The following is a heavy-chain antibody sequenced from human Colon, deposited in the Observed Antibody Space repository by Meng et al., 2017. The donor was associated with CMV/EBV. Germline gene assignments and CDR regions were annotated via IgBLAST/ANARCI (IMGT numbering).Heavy chain of an antibody. V-gene: IGHV1-18*01. J-gene: IGHJ1*01. CDR1: GYTFTNYG. Sequence: HVQLVQSGAEVKKPGASVKVSCKASGYTFTNYGNSWVRQAPGQGLEWMGWISAYTGDTYYAQKFQGRVTMTTDTSTSTAYMELRSLRSDDTAVYYCVRESQSGSYIYLQHWGQGTLVTVSS. CDR3: VRESQSGSYIYLQH. D-gene: IGHD1-26*01. CDR2: ISAYTGDT.